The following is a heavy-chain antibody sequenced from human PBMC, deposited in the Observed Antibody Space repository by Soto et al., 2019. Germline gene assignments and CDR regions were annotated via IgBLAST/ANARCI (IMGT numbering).Heavy chain of an antibody. J-gene: IGHJ4*02. CDR3: AKAPSYSSSWYFDY. D-gene: IGHD6-13*01. Sequence: PGGSLRLSCAASGFTFSSYAMSWVRQAPGKGLEWVSAISGSGGSTYYADSVKGRFTISRDNSKNTPYLQMNSLRAEDTAVYYCAKAPSYSSSWYFDYWGQGTLVTVSS. CDR1: GFTFSSYA. CDR2: ISGSGGST. V-gene: IGHV3-23*01.